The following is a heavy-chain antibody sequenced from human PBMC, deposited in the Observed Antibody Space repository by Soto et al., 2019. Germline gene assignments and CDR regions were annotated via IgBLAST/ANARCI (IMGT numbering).Heavy chain of an antibody. CDR3: ARRYGWAFDI. CDR2: IYYSGST. V-gene: IGHV4-59*08. D-gene: IGHD3-16*01. Sequence: SXTRSLTGTVSGGSISSYYWSWIRQPPGKGLEWIGYIYYSGSTNYNPSLKSRVTISVDTSKNQFSLKLSSVTAADTAVYYCARRYGWAFDIWGQGTMVTVSS. J-gene: IGHJ3*02. CDR1: GGSISSYY.